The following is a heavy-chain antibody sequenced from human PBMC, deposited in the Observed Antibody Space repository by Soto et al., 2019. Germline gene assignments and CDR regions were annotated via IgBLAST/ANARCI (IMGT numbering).Heavy chain of an antibody. D-gene: IGHD1-26*01. CDR3: ATEMGATQGPFDN. CDR2: LSNTGRRT. CDR1: GVPFFVNA. Sequence: PGGSLEIACVVSGVPFFVNAMSLVRQAPGKGLEWVSGLSNTGRRTSYADSVKGRFNISRDNSENTVYLQMNSLRVEDTAVYYCATEMGATQGPFDNWGQGTLVTVSS. J-gene: IGHJ4*02. V-gene: IGHV3-23*01.